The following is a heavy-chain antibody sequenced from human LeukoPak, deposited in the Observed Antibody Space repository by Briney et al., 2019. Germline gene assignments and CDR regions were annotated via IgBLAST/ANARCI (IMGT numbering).Heavy chain of an antibody. CDR2: IHPHGIF. V-gene: IGHV4-34*01. CDR3: ARGRDRSKAGDL. D-gene: IGHD5-24*01. J-gene: IGHJ5*02. Sequence: SETLSLTCDVSGGSCDDYYCSWIRQPPGKGLEWIGEIHPHGIFYYNSSLMSRVTISIDTSKSRFSLRLTSVTAADTAFYFCARGRDRSKAGDLWGKGSLVTVSS. CDR1: GGSCDDYY.